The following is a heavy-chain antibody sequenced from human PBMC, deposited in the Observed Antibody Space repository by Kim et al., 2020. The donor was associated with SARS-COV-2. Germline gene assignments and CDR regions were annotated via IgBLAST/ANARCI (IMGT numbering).Heavy chain of an antibody. CDR3: ARVGLLWFGEDAFDI. Sequence: SETLSLTCTVSGGSISSYYWSWIRQPAGKGLEWIGRIYTSGSTNYNPSLKSRVTMSVDTSKNQFSLKLSSVTAADTAVYYCARVGLLWFGEDAFDIWGQGTMVTVSS. J-gene: IGHJ3*02. CDR2: IYTSGST. V-gene: IGHV4-4*07. D-gene: IGHD3-10*01. CDR1: GGSISSYY.